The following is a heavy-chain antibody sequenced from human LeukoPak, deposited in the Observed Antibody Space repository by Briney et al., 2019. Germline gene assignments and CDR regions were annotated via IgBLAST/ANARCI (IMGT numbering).Heavy chain of an antibody. CDR2: IHDSGST. CDR3: ARVFTNTWYSFWYFDL. V-gene: IGHV4-59*11. J-gene: IGHJ2*01. CDR1: GGSIRSHY. D-gene: IGHD2-15*01. Sequence: SETLSLTCTVSGGSIRSHYWSWIRQPPGKGLEWIGYIHDSGSTNYNPSHKSRVSISVDTSENQFSLKLRSVTAADTATYYCARVFTNTWYSFWYFDLWGRGTVVTVSS.